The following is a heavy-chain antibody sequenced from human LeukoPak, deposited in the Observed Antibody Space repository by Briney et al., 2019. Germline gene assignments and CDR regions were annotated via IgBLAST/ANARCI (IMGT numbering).Heavy chain of an antibody. CDR1: GITFSSYA. CDR3: AKDRSAARVGATPTYYFDY. D-gene: IGHD1-26*01. J-gene: IGHJ4*02. Sequence: GGSLRLSCAASGITFSSYAMNWVRQAPGKGLEWVSGISGSGGSTYYADSVKGRFTISRDNSKNTLYLQMNSLRAEDTAVYYCAKDRSAARVGATPTYYFDYWGQGTLVTVSS. V-gene: IGHV3-23*01. CDR2: ISGSGGST.